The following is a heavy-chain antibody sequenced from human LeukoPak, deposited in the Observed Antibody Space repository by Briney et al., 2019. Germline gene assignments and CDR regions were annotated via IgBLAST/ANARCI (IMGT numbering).Heavy chain of an antibody. J-gene: IGHJ4*02. CDR1: GFTLSSYW. Sequence: GGSLRLSCAASGFTLSSYWMSWVRQAPGKGLEWVANIKQDGSDKYYVDSVKGRYTISRDNAKNSLYLQMNSLRAEDTAVYYCATSRTFDYWGQGTLVTVSS. CDR2: IKQDGSDK. CDR3: ATSRTFDY. V-gene: IGHV3-7*03.